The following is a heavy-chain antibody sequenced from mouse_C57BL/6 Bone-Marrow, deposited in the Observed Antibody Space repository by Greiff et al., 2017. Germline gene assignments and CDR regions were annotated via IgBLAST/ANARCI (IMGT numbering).Heavy chain of an antibody. V-gene: IGHV2-2*02. D-gene: IGHD2-4*01. J-gene: IGHJ2*01. Sequence: VKLQQSGPGLVQPSQSLSITCTVSGFSLTSYGVHWVRQSPGKGLEWLGVIWSGGSTDYNAAFISRLSISKDNSKGQVFFKMNSLQANDTAIYYCARKGIYYDYFDYWGQGTTRTVSS. CDR3: ARKGIYYDYFDY. CDR1: GFSLTSYG. CDR2: IWSGGST.